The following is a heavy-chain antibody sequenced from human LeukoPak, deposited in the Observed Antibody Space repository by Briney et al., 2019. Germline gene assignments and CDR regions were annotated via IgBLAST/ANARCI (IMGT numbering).Heavy chain of an antibody. D-gene: IGHD3-3*01. CDR2: ISSSSSYI. CDR1: GFTFSSYS. J-gene: IGHJ4*02. Sequence: GSLRLSCAASGFTFSSYSMNWVRQAPGKGLEWVSSISSSSSYIYYADSVKGRFTISRDNAKNSLYLQMNSLRAEDTAVYYCARDGGRFLEWLLSYYFDYWGQGALVTVSS. V-gene: IGHV3-21*01. CDR3: ARDGGRFLEWLLSYYFDY.